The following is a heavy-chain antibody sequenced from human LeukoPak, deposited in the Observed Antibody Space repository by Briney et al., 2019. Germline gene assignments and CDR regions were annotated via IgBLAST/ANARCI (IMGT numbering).Heavy chain of an antibody. J-gene: IGHJ6*03. CDR2: IYYSGST. CDR1: GDSISSYY. V-gene: IGHV4-59*01. Sequence: NPSETLSLTCTVSGDSISSYYCSWIRQPPGKGLEWIGYIYYSGSTSYNPSLKSRVTISLDTSNNQFSLKLRSVTAADTAVYYCAREKMDFDHYYMDVWGKGTTVTISS. D-gene: IGHD3-9*01. CDR3: AREKMDFDHYYMDV.